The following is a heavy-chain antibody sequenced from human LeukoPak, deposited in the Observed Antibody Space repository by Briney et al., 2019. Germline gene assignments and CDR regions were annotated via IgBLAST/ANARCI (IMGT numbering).Heavy chain of an antibody. D-gene: IGHD6-13*01. CDR3: ARDRSIAAAGIEDWFDP. J-gene: IGHJ5*02. CDR1: GGSISSYY. Sequence: PSETLSVTCTVSGGSISSYYWSWIRRPAGKGLEWIGRIYTSGSTNYNPSLKSRVTMSVDTSKNQFSLKLSSVTAADTAVYYCARDRSIAAAGIEDWFDPWGQGTLVTVSS. V-gene: IGHV4-4*07. CDR2: IYTSGST.